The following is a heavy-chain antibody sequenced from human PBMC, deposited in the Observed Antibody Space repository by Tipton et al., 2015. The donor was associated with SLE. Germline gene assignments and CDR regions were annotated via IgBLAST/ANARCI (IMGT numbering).Heavy chain of an antibody. V-gene: IGHV3-21*01. Sequence: SLRLSCAASGFTLRSYTMNWVRQAPGKGLEWVSSISGDSSYIFYADSLKGRFTISRDNAKNSLYLQMNSLRAEDTAVYYCARAAGQGEEQLGLGYWGQGTLVTVSS. CDR2: ISGDSSYI. D-gene: IGHD3-16*01. CDR3: ARAAGQGEEQLGLGY. CDR1: GFTLRSYT. J-gene: IGHJ4*02.